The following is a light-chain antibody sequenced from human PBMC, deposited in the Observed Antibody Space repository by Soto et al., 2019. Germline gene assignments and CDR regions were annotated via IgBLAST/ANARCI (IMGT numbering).Light chain of an antibody. CDR1: QSISSY. J-gene: IGKJ1*01. Sequence: IQLTQSPSSLSASVGDRVTITCRASQSISSYLAWYQQKPGKAPKLLIYAASTLQSGVPSRFSGSGSGTDFTLTISSLQPEDFATYYCQQLNSYPWTFGQGTKVETK. CDR3: QQLNSYPWT. CDR2: AAS. V-gene: IGKV1-9*01.